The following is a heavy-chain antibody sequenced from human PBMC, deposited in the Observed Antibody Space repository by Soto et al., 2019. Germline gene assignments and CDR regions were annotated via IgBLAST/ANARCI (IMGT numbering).Heavy chain of an antibody. CDR3: ARGRAGGCERGDWFDP. Sequence: QVQLVESGGGVVQPGRSLRLSCAASGFTFSSYGMHWVRQAPGKGLEWVAVIWYDGSNKYYADSVKGRFTISRDNSKNTLYLQMNSLRAEDTAVYYCARGRAGGCERGDWFDPWGQGTLVTVSS. D-gene: IGHD1-1*01. V-gene: IGHV3-33*01. CDR2: IWYDGSNK. CDR1: GFTFSSYG. J-gene: IGHJ5*02.